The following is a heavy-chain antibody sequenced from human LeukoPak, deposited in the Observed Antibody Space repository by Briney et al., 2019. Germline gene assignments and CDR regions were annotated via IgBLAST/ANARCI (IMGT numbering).Heavy chain of an antibody. CDR1: GFTFSSYA. Sequence: GGSLRLSCAASGFTFSSYAMSWVRQAPGKGLEWVSAISGSGGSTYYADSVKGRFTISRDNSKNRLYLQMNSLRAEDTAVYYCAKEEITMVRGVIIGRAFDIWGQGTMVTVSS. J-gene: IGHJ3*02. CDR2: ISGSGGST. CDR3: AKEEITMVRGVIIGRAFDI. V-gene: IGHV3-23*01. D-gene: IGHD3-10*01.